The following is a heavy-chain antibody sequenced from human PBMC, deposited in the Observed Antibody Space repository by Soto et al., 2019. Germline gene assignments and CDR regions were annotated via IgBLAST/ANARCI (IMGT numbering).Heavy chain of an antibody. V-gene: IGHV4-30-2*01. CDR2: IYHSGTT. Sequence: TLSLTCAVSGGSTSSGGYSWSWIRQPPGKGLEWIVYIYHSGTTYYNPSLKCRVTISVARSKNQFSLTLCAVTAAGTAVYYWDRAYCSSRRYYSGPDGFDPWGQGTLVTVSS. D-gene: IGHD2-2*02. CDR1: GGSTSSGGYS. J-gene: IGHJ5*02. CDR3: DRAYCSSRRYYSGPDGFDP.